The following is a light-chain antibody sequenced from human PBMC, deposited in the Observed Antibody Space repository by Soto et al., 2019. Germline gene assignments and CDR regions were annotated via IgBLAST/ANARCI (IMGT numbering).Light chain of an antibody. CDR1: SGHSSYA. CDR2: VNSDGSH. Sequence: QLVLTQSPSASASLGASVRLTCTLNSGHSSYAIAWHQQQPEKGPRYLMKVNSDGSHSKGDGIPHRFSGSSSGAERYLTISSLQSEDEADYYCQTWGTGSWVFGGGTKVTVL. V-gene: IGLV4-69*01. CDR3: QTWGTGSWV. J-gene: IGLJ3*02.